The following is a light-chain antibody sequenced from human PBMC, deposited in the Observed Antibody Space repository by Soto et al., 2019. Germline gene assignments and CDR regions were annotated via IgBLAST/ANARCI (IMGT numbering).Light chain of an antibody. Sequence: IVSTQSQAILSVSQGERETLSGVASQNVDRKYLAWYQQKPGQAPRIIIFGASGRATGIPDRFSGSGSGTDFTLTSSRLQPEDFAVYYCQQYGSLSWTFGQGTKVDIK. CDR3: QQYGSLSWT. V-gene: IGKV3-20*01. CDR2: GAS. CDR1: QNVDRKY. J-gene: IGKJ1*01.